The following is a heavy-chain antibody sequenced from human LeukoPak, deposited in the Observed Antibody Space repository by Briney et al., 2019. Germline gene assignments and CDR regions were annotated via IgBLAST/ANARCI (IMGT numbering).Heavy chain of an antibody. CDR2: IHYSGST. CDR1: GGSISNYY. J-gene: IGHJ4*02. Sequence: SETLSLTCSVSGGSISNYYWSWIRQPPGKGLEWVGYIHYSGSTNYNPSLKSRVTISVDTSKNQFSLKLSSVTAADTAVYYCARVDDTSGYFYKFDYWGQGTLVTVSS. CDR3: ARVDDTSGYFYKFDY. V-gene: IGHV4-59*01. D-gene: IGHD3-22*01.